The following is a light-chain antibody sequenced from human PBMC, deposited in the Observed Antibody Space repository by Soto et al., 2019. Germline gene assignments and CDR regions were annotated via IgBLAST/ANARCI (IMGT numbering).Light chain of an antibody. J-gene: IGKJ2*01. CDR1: QSVSSY. Sequence: EIVLTQSPGTLSLSPGERATLSCRASQSVSSYLAWYQQKPGQAPRLLIYGASSRLTGIPDRFSGSGSGTDFSLSISRLEPEDFAVYYCQQYGGSPRTFGQGTKVEIK. V-gene: IGKV3-20*01. CDR3: QQYGGSPRT. CDR2: GAS.